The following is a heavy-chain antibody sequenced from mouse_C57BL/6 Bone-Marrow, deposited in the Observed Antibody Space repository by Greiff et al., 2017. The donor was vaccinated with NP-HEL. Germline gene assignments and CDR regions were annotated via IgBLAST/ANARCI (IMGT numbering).Heavy chain of an antibody. Sequence: EVQLMESGGGLVQPGGSLSLSCAASGFTFTDYYMSWVRQPPGKALEWLGFIRNKANGYTTEYSASVKGRFTISRDNSQSILYLQMNALRAEDSATYYCARSPWFAYWGQGTLVTVSA. CDR2: IRNKANGYTT. CDR3: ARSPWFAY. CDR1: GFTFTDYY. V-gene: IGHV7-3*01. J-gene: IGHJ3*01.